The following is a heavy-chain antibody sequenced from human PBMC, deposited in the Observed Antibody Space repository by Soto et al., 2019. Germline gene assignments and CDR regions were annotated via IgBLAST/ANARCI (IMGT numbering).Heavy chain of an antibody. J-gene: IGHJ4*02. D-gene: IGHD1-26*01. V-gene: IGHV3-30-3*01. Sequence: GSLRLSCAASGFTFSRYAVHWVRQAPGKVLEWVAVISYDGSNRYYADSVKGRFTISRDNSKNTLYLQMNSLRAEDTAVYYCARVLGTYSRVGTFDYWGQGXLVTVYS. CDR2: ISYDGSNR. CDR1: GFTFSRYA. CDR3: ARVLGTYSRVGTFDY.